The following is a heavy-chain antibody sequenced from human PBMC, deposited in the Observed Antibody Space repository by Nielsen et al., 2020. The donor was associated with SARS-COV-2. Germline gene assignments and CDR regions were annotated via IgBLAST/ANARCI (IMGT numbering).Heavy chain of an antibody. D-gene: IGHD1-7*01. V-gene: IGHV5-10-1*01. Sequence: VRQMPGKGLGWMGRIDPSDSYTNYSPSFQGHVTISADKSISTAYLQWSSLKASDTAMYYCARLKNYWFDPWGQGTLVTVSS. CDR3: ARLKNYWFDP. CDR2: IDPSDSYT. J-gene: IGHJ5*02.